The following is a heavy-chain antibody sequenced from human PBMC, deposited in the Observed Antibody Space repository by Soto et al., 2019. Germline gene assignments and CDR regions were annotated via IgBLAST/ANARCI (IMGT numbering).Heavy chain of an antibody. Sequence: SETLSLTCNVSDDSLSTFYWSWIRQPAGKGLEWIGRIYASGSTNYNPSLKGRVTMSVDTSKKQFSLRMISVTAADTAVYYCARSAIPRGGWFRPWSQGVLVTVSS. CDR2: IYASGST. V-gene: IGHV4-4*07. CDR3: ARSAIPRGGWFRP. CDR1: DDSLSTFY. D-gene: IGHD2-21*01. J-gene: IGHJ5*02.